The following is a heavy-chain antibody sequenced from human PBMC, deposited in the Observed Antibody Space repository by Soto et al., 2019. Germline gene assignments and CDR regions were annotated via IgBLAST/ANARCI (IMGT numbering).Heavy chain of an antibody. CDR2: FDGEDGQT. CDR1: GYSFSEMS. CDR3: VIPGATGHLDY. J-gene: IGHJ4*02. V-gene: IGHV1-24*01. D-gene: IGHD3-10*01. Sequence: QVQLVQSGAEVKEPGASVKVSCKVSGYSFSEMSMHWVRQTPEKGLEGMGSFDGEDGQTMYAQKFQGRVTMTEDTSADTAYMELSSLRSDDTAVYYCVIPGATGHLDYWGQGSRVTVSS.